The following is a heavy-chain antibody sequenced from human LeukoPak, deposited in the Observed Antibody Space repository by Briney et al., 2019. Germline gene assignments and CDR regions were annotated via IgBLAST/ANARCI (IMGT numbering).Heavy chain of an antibody. CDR1: GYSISSGYY. D-gene: IGHD6-13*01. Sequence: SETLSLTCAVSGYSISSGYYWGWIRQPPGKGLEWIGSIYHSGSTYYNPSLKSRVTISVDTSKNQFSLKLSSVTAADTAVYYCARATAAGLNAFDIWGQGTMVTVSS. V-gene: IGHV4-38-2*01. CDR3: ARATAAGLNAFDI. J-gene: IGHJ3*02. CDR2: IYHSGST.